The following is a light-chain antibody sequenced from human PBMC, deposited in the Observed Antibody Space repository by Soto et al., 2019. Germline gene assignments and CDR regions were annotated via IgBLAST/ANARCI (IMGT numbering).Light chain of an antibody. Sequence: SALTNLASVFGPPGRRTPISCTGTSSDVGAYNYVSWCQQYPGKAPKLMIYGVINRPPGVSNRFSGSKTANTASLTISGLQADDDAYYCCFSHSRGDSHGSGTGTKVTV. CDR1: SSDVGAYNY. V-gene: IGLV2-14*01. CDR3: FSHSRGDSHG. J-gene: IGLJ1*01. CDR2: GVI.